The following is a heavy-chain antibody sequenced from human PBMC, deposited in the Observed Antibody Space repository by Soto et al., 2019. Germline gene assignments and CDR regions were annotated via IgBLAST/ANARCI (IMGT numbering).Heavy chain of an antibody. CDR1: GFTFSPHA. Sequence: GGSLRLSCAASGFTFSPHAMHWVRQGPGKGLEWVAVISYDGSNKYYADSVKGRFTISRDNSKNTLYLQMNSLRAEDTAVYYCARERNTGYDYSYYYGMDVWGQGTTVTVSS. V-gene: IGHV3-30-3*01. CDR3: ARERNTGYDYSYYYGMDV. CDR2: ISYDGSNK. J-gene: IGHJ6*02. D-gene: IGHD5-18*01.